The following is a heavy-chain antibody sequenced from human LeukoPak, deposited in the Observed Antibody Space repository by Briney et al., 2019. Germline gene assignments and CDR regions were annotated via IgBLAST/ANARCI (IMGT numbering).Heavy chain of an antibody. CDR3: AREGSAVATYNWFDP. V-gene: IGHV1-3*04. D-gene: IGHD5-12*01. CDR1: GYIFTTYN. CDR2: INTGNGDT. Sequence: ASVKLSCKASGYIFTTYNMQWVRQAPGQRLEWMGWINTGNGDTKYPQKFQGRVTITRDTSASTAYMELSSLTSEDTAFYYCAREGSAVATYNWFDPWGQGALVTVSS. J-gene: IGHJ5*02.